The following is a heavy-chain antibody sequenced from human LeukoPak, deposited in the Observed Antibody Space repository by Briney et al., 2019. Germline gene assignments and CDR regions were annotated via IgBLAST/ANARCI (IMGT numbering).Heavy chain of an antibody. CDR1: GYTLTELS. CDR3: ATYYDILTGPPHFDL. CDR2: FDPEDGET. V-gene: IGHV1-24*01. J-gene: IGHJ2*01. Sequence: ASVKVSCKVSGYTLTELSMHWVRQAPGKGLEWMGGFDPEDGETIYAQKFQGRVTMTEDTSTDTAYMELSSLRSEDTAVYYCATYYDILTGPPHFDLWGRGTLVTVSS. D-gene: IGHD3-9*01.